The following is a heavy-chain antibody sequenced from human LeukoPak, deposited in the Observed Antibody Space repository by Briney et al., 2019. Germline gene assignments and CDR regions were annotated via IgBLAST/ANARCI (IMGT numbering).Heavy chain of an antibody. CDR1: GFTFRSHA. CDR3: AKGYSYYYYGVDV. D-gene: IGHD5-18*01. J-gene: IGHJ6*02. V-gene: IGHV3-23*01. Sequence: GGSLRLSCVGSGFTFRSHAMSWVRQAPEKGLEFVSGIYENGGTTYYADSVKGRFTISRDNSKNTLYLQMNSLRAEDTAVYYCAKGYSYYYYGVDVWGQGTTVTVSS. CDR2: IYENGGTT.